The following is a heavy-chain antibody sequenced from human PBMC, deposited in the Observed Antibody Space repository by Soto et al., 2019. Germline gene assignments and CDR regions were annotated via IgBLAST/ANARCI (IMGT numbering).Heavy chain of an antibody. CDR2: ISGSGGST. J-gene: IGHJ4*02. CDR1: GFTFSSYA. V-gene: IGHV3-23*01. Sequence: PGGSLRLSCAASGFTFSSYAMSWVRQAPGKGLEWVSAISGSGGSTYYADSVKGRFTISRDNSKNTLYLQMNSLRAEDTAVYYCAKVDASITMIVVVSLDYWGKGTLVTVSS. D-gene: IGHD3-22*01. CDR3: AKVDASITMIVVVSLDY.